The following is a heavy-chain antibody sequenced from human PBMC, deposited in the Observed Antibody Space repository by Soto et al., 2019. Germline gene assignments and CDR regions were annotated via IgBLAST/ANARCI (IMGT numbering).Heavy chain of an antibody. CDR2: ISYDGSNK. D-gene: IGHD6-13*01. J-gene: IGHJ4*02. V-gene: IGHV3-30*18. Sequence: GGSLRLSCTVSRFSFHSYGMHWVRQAPGKGLEWVAVISYDGSNKYYADSVKGRFTISRDNSKNTLYPQMNSLRVEDTALYYCAKADYSYSWAPGDYWGQGTLVTVSS. CDR3: AKADYSYSWAPGDY. CDR1: RFSFHSYG.